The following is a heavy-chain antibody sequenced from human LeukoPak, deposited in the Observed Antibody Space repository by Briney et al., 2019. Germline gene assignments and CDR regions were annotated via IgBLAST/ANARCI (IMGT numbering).Heavy chain of an antibody. J-gene: IGHJ4*02. CDR1: GFTFSSFS. Sequence: PGGSLRLSCAASGFTFSSFSMNWVRQAPGKGLEWVSYIRSSGTSTDYTGSVKGRFTISRDNAKNSLYLQMNSLRAEDTAVYYCARMNYVSSGWGAPFDYWGQGTLVIVSS. V-gene: IGHV3-48*04. CDR3: ARMNYVSSGWGAPFDY. CDR2: IRSSGTST. D-gene: IGHD1-7*01.